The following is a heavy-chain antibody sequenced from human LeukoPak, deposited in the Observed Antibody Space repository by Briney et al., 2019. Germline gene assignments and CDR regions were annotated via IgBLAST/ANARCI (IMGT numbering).Heavy chain of an antibody. Sequence: GGSLRLSCAASGFTFSSYAMHWVRQAPDKGLEWVAVISYDGSNKYYADSVKGRFTISRDNSKNTLYLQMNSLRAEDTAVYYCARDPSKADPWGQGTLVTVSS. J-gene: IGHJ5*02. CDR2: ISYDGSNK. CDR1: GFTFSSYA. V-gene: IGHV3-30-3*01. CDR3: ARDPSKADP.